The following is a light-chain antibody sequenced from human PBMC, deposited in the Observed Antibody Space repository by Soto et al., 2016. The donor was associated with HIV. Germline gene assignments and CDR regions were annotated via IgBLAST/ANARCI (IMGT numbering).Light chain of an antibody. V-gene: IGLV3-21*03. CDR3: QVWDSRSDGL. Sequence: SYELTQPAAASVAPGKPATITCGGDNLGSQSIHWYQQKPGQAPVLVVYDDRARPSGIPERFSGSNSGNTATLTISRVEVGDEADYYCQVWDSRSDGLFGGGTKLTVL. J-gene: IGLJ2*01. CDR1: NLGSQS. CDR2: DDR.